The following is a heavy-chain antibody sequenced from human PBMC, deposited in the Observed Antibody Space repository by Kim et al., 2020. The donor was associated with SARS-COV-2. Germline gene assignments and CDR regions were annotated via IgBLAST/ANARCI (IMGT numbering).Heavy chain of an antibody. V-gene: IGHV3-48*02. D-gene: IGHD5-18*01. CDR3: ARGGDLYSYGLFDY. CDR1: GFTFSSYS. Sequence: GGSLRLSCAASGFTFSSYSMNWVRQAPGKGLEWVSYISSSSSTIYYADSVKGRFTISRDNAKNSLYLQMNSLRDEDTAVYYCARGGDLYSYGLFDYWGQGTLVTVSS. J-gene: IGHJ4*02. CDR2: ISSSSSTI.